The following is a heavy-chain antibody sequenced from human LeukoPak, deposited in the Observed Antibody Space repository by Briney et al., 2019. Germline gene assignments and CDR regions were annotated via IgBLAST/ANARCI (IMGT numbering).Heavy chain of an antibody. V-gene: IGHV4-34*01. CDR1: GGSFSGYY. CDR2: INHSGST. J-gene: IGHJ4*02. Sequence: SETLSLTCAVYGGSFSGYYWSWIRQPPGKGLEWIGEINHSGSTNYNPSLKSRVTISVDTSKSQFSLKLSSVTAADTAVYYCARDQVIAAAGTFDYWGQGTLVTVSS. CDR3: ARDQVIAAAGTFDY. D-gene: IGHD6-13*01.